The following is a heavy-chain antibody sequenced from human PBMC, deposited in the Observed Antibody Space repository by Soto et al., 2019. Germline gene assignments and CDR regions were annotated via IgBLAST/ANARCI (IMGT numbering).Heavy chain of an antibody. CDR3: ARVYYYGSGRRYYYGMDV. D-gene: IGHD3-10*01. J-gene: IGHJ6*02. Sequence: PGKGLEWIGSINYSGSTNYNPSLRGRVTISVDKSKNQFSLKLSSVTAADTAVYYCARVYYYGSGRRYYYGMDVWGQGTTVTVSS. V-gene: IGHV4-59*01. CDR2: INYSGST.